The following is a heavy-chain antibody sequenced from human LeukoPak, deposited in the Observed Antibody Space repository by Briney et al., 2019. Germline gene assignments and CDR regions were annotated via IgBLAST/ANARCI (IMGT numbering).Heavy chain of an antibody. CDR3: AGINWNFPADY. CDR1: GGSFSGYY. V-gene: IGHV4-34*01. D-gene: IGHD1-7*01. J-gene: IGHJ4*02. CDR2: INHSGST. Sequence: SETLSLTCAVYGGSFSGYYWSWIRQPPGKGLEWIGEINHSGSTNYNPSLKSRVTISVDTSKNQFSLKLSSVTAADTAVYYCAGINWNFPADYWGQGTLVTVSS.